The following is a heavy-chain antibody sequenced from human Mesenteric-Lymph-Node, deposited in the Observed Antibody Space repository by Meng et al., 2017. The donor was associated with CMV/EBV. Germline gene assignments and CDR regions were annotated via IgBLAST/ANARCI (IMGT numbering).Heavy chain of an antibody. CDR3: GRGGNFWNGYADY. CDR2: ISYDGDSQ. J-gene: IGHJ4*02. Sequence: CGFTFSHYRLHWVRQAAGEGVEWVAVISYDGDSQYCGDTVKGRFTISRDNSKNTLYLQMNSLRDEDAAVYYCGRGGNFWNGYADYWGQGTLVTVSS. V-gene: IGHV3-30-3*01. CDR1: GFTFSHYR. D-gene: IGHD3-3*01.